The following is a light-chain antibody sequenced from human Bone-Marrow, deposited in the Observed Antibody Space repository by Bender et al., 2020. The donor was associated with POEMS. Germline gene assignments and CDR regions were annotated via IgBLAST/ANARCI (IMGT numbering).Light chain of an antibody. CDR3: CSYVDKTILI. J-gene: IGLJ2*01. V-gene: IGLV2-8*01. CDR1: SSDVGGYNY. Sequence: QSALTQPPSASGSPGQSVTISCTGTSSDVGGYNYVSWYQQHPGKAPKLMIYEVNKWPSGSSGRFSGSKSGNTAFLTISGLQAEDEADYYCCSYVDKTILIFGGGTKVTVL. CDR2: EVN.